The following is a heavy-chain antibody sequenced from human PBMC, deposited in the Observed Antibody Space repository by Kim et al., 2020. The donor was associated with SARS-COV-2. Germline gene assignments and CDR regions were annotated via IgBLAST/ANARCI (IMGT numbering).Heavy chain of an antibody. CDR1: GLTFSSYS. J-gene: IGHJ4*02. D-gene: IGHD4-17*01. Sequence: GGSLRLSCSASGLTFSSYSMNWVRQTPGKGLEWVSSISSSSSYIYYADSVKGRFTISRDNAKNSLYLQMNSLRAEDTAVYYCARDPSRDYGGLDYWGQGTLVTVSS. V-gene: IGHV3-21*01. CDR3: ARDPSRDYGGLDY. CDR2: ISSSSSYI.